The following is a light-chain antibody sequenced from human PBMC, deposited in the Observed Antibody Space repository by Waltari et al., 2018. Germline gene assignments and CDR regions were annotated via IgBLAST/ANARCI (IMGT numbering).Light chain of an antibody. V-gene: IGKV3-11*01. CDR3: QQRSNLWT. Sequence: ETVLTQSPATLSLSPGERATLSCSASQRISSHFAWYQQKPGQPPRLLIYDESKRATGIPARFSCSGSGTDFTLTISSLEPEDFAVYYCQQRSNLWTFGQGTKVEIK. J-gene: IGKJ1*01. CDR2: DES. CDR1: QRISSH.